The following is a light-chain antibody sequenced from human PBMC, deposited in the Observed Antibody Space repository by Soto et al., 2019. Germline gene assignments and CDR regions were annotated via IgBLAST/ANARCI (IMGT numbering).Light chain of an antibody. J-gene: IGLJ1*01. V-gene: IGLV2-11*01. CDR3: CSFAGSYTCV. CDR1: SSDVGDYNY. Sequence: QSVLTQPRSVSGSPGQSVTISCTGTSSDVGDYNYVSWYQQHPGKAPKLMIYDVSKRPSGVPDRFSGSKSDNTASLTISGLQAEDEADYYWCSFAGSYTCVFGTGTKLTVL. CDR2: DVS.